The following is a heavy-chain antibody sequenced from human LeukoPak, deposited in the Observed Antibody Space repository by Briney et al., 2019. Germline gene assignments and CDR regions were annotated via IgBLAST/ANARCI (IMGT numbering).Heavy chain of an antibody. CDR1: GGSFSGYY. V-gene: IGHV4-34*01. CDR3: ARAKQPLARGRNWFDP. J-gene: IGHJ5*02. D-gene: IGHD3-10*01. Sequence: SETLSLTCAVYGGSFSGYYWSWIRQPPGKGLEWIGEINHSGSTNYNPSLKSRVTISVDTSKNQFSLKLSSVTAADTAVYYCARAKQPLARGRNWFDPWGQGTLVTVSS. CDR2: INHSGST.